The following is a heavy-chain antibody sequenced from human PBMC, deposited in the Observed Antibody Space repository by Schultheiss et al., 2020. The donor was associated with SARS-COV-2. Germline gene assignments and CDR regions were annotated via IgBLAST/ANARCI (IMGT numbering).Heavy chain of an antibody. CDR3: VKDRLAGGYDYGYGSFDY. D-gene: IGHD5-18*01. J-gene: IGHJ4*02. V-gene: IGHV3-23*01. CDR2: ISGTGGNT. Sequence: GGSLRLSCAASGFTFRNYAMNWVRQTPGKGLEWVSEISGTGGNTFYEDSVKGRFTISRDNSRNTLFLQMNSLRAEDTAVYYCVKDRLAGGYDYGYGSFDYWGQGTLVTVSS. CDR1: GFTFRNYA.